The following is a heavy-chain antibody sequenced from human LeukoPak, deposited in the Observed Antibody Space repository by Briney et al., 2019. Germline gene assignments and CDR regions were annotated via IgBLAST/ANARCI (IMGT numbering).Heavy chain of an antibody. V-gene: IGHV3-66*01. CDR2: IYSGGST. D-gene: IGHD6-19*01. CDR1: GFTVSSNY. Sequence: PGGSLRLSCAASGFTVSSNYMSWVRQAPGKGLEWVSVIYSGGSTYYADSVKGRFTISRDNSKNTLYLQMNSLRAEDTAVYYCARDGSSGWSRTYYYGMDVWGQGTTVTASS. CDR3: ARDGSSGWSRTYYYGMDV. J-gene: IGHJ6*02.